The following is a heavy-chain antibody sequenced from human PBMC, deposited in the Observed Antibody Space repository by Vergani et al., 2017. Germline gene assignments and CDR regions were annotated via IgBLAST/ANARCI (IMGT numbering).Heavy chain of an antibody. J-gene: IGHJ4*02. Sequence: EMQLVESGGGLVQPGGSLRLSCAASGFTFRSYWMSWVRQAPGKGLEWVANIKQDGSEKYYVDSVKGRFTISRDNAKNSLYLQMNSLRAEDPAVYYCARDPRYYYDSSGYSDYWGQGTLVTVSS. CDR1: GFTFRSYW. CDR2: IKQDGSEK. CDR3: ARDPRYYYDSSGYSDY. D-gene: IGHD3-22*01. V-gene: IGHV3-7*01.